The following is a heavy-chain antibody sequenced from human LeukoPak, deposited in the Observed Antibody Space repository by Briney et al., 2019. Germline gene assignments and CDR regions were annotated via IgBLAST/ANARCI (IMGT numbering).Heavy chain of an antibody. D-gene: IGHD6-19*01. CDR1: GFTFSRYA. J-gene: IGHJ4*02. CDR2: ISGSGGST. Sequence: GRSLRLSCAPSGFTFSRYAMSWVCKPPGTGLERVSAISGSGGSTYYADSVKGRFTISRDNSKSTLYLQMNSPRAEDTALYYCAKEIAVAGLDYWGQGTLVTVSS. V-gene: IGHV3-23*01. CDR3: AKEIAVAGLDY.